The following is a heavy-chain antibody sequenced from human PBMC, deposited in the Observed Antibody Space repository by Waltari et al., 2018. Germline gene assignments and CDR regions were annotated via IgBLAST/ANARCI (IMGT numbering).Heavy chain of an antibody. V-gene: IGHV3-23*01. D-gene: IGHD3-9*01. CDR3: AKDWGEDYDILTGSDY. CDR2: ISGSGGST. Sequence: EVQLLESGGGLVQPGGSLRLSCAASGFTFSSYAMSWVRQAPGKGLEWVSAISGSGGSTYYADSVKGRFTISRDNSKNTLYLQMNSLRAEDTAVYYCAKDWGEDYDILTGSDYWGQGTWSPSPQ. J-gene: IGHJ4*02. CDR1: GFTFSSYA.